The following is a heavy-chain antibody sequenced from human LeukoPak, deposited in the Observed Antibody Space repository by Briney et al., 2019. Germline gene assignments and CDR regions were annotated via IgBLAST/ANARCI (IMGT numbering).Heavy chain of an antibody. Sequence: ASVKVSCKASGYTFTSYDINWVRQAPGQGLEWMGWMNPNSGNTGYAQKFQGRVTMTRNTPISTAYMELSSLRSEDTAVYYCARGVRGIVGATSPGYWGQGTLVTVSS. CDR1: GYTFTSYD. CDR2: MNPNSGNT. CDR3: ARGVRGIVGATSPGY. D-gene: IGHD1-26*01. V-gene: IGHV1-8*01. J-gene: IGHJ4*02.